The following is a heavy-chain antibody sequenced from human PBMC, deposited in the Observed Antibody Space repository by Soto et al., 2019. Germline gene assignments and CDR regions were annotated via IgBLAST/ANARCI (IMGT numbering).Heavy chain of an antibody. CDR1: GGSISSGDYY. J-gene: IGHJ5*02. D-gene: IGHD6-6*01. V-gene: IGHV4-30-4*01. CDR2: IYYSGST. Sequence: SETLSLTCTVSGGSISSGDYYWSWLRQPPGKGLEWIGYIYYSGSTYYNPSLKSRVTISVDTSKNQFSLKLSSVTAADTAVYYCARGYAYSSSSGGFDPWGQGTLVTVSS. CDR3: ARGYAYSSSSGGFDP.